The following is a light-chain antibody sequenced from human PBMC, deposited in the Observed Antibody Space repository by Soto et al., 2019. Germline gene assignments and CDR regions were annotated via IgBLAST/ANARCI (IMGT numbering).Light chain of an antibody. CDR2: GAS. J-gene: IGKJ5*01. V-gene: IGKV3D-15*01. Sequence: IVLTQSPGTLPLSPGERATLSCRASQSVSGNFLAWYQQKPGRAPRLLIYGASTRATGIPARFSGSGSGTEFTLTISSLQSEDFAVYYCQQYNNWPPITFGQGTRLEIK. CDR3: QQYNNWPPIT. CDR1: QSVSGN.